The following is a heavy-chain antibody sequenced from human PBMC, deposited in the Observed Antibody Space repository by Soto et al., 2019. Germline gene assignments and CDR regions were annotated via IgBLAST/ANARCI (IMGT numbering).Heavy chain of an antibody. D-gene: IGHD3-22*01. CDR2: ISAHNGNT. CDR1: GYTFTSYG. Sequence: QVQLVQSGAEVKKPGASVKVSCKTSGYTFTSYGISWVRQAPGQGLDWMGWISAHNGNTNHAQKLQGRVTMTTDTSTSTAFMELRSLRSDDTAVYYCARDHGYYDSSGYLRSLDYWGQGTLVTVSS. CDR3: ARDHGYYDSSGYLRSLDY. J-gene: IGHJ4*02. V-gene: IGHV1-18*04.